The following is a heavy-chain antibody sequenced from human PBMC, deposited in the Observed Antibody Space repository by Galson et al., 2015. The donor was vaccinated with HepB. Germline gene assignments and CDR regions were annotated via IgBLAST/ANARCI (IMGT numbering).Heavy chain of an antibody. CDR1: GFTFSDYF. J-gene: IGHJ4*02. Sequence: SLRLSCAASGFTFSDYFMTWIRQAPGKGLEWVSHISSTNIYTYYADSVKGRFTISRDNAKDSLHLQMNSLRAEDTAVYYCARGRGYCSSTDCYGNFDFWGQGTL. CDR3: ARGRGYCSSTDCYGNFDF. V-gene: IGHV3-11*03. CDR2: ISSTNIYT. D-gene: IGHD2-2*01.